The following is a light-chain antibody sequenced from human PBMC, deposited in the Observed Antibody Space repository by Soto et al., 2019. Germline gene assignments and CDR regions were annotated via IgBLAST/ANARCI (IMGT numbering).Light chain of an antibody. V-gene: IGLV2-11*01. CDR3: CSYAGSYNVV. Sequence: QSALTQPRLVSGSPGQSVTISCTGTSSDVGGYNYVSWYQQHPGKAPKLMIYDVSKRPSGVPDRFSGSKSGNTASLTISGLQAEDEADYYCCSYAGSYNVVFGGGTKLTVL. CDR1: SSDVGGYNY. J-gene: IGLJ2*01. CDR2: DVS.